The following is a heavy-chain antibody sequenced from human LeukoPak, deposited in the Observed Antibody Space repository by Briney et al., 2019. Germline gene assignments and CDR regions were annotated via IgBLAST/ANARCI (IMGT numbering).Heavy chain of an antibody. Sequence: ASVKVSCKASGYTFTGYYMHWVRQAPGQGLEWMGWINPNSGGTNYAQKIQGRVTMTRDTSISTAYMELSRLRSDDTAVYYCARVLRYCSGGNCYSGGLGYMDVWGKGTTVTISS. V-gene: IGHV1-2*02. CDR1: GYTFTGYY. CDR3: ARVLRYCSGGNCYSGGLGYMDV. D-gene: IGHD2-15*01. CDR2: INPNSGGT. J-gene: IGHJ6*03.